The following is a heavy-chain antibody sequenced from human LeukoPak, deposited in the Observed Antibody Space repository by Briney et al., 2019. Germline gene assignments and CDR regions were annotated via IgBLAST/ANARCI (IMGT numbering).Heavy chain of an antibody. Sequence: KAGGSLRLSCAASGFTFSSYSMNWVRQAPGKGLEWVSSISSSRSYIYYADSVKGRFTISRDNAKNSLYLQMNSLRAEDTALYYCARVGIYGDYNRYFDYWGQGTLVTVSS. CDR1: GFTFSSYS. J-gene: IGHJ4*02. CDR2: ISSSRSYI. CDR3: ARVGIYGDYNRYFDY. V-gene: IGHV3-21*04. D-gene: IGHD4-17*01.